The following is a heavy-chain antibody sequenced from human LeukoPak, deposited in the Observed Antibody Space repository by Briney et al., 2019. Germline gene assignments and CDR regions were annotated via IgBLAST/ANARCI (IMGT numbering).Heavy chain of an antibody. CDR3: ARDSRYCSGGSCYPNWFDP. J-gene: IGHJ5*02. V-gene: IGHV1-18*04. CDR2: ISAYNGNT. D-gene: IGHD2-15*01. Sequence: ASVKVSCKASGYTFTSYGISWVRQAPGQGLEWMGWISAYNGNTNYAQKLQGRVTMTTYTTTSTAYMELMSLRSDDTAVYYCARDSRYCSGGSCYPNWFDPWGQGTLVTVSS. CDR1: GYTFTSYG.